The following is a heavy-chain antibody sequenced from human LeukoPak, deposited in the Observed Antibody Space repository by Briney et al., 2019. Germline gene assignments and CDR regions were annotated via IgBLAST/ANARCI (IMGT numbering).Heavy chain of an antibody. CDR1: GFTSADYA. D-gene: IGHD2-2*01. V-gene: IGHV3-43D*03. Sequence: GGSLRLSCAPSGFTSADYAMHWVRHAPGKGLDWVSLISWDGGSTYYADSLKGRFTISRDNSKNSLYLQMNSLRAEVTALYYCAKESSLSAYYYYMDVWGKGTTVTVSS. J-gene: IGHJ6*03. CDR3: AKESSLSAYYYYMDV. CDR2: ISWDGGST.